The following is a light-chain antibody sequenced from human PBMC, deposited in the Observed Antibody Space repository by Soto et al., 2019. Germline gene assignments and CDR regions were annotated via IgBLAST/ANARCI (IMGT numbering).Light chain of an antibody. J-gene: IGLJ2*01. CDR3: QTWGPGTLV. V-gene: IGLV4-69*01. Sequence: QSVLTQSPSASASLRASVKLTCTLSSGHSSYAIAWHQQQPEKGPRYLMTLNSDGSHSKGDGIPDRFSGSSSGAERYLTISSLQSEDEADYYCQTWGPGTLVFGGGTKVTVL. CDR1: SGHSSYA. CDR2: LNSDGSH.